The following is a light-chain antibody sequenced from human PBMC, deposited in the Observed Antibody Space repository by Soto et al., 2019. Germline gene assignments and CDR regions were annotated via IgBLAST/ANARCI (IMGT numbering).Light chain of an antibody. CDR1: ESVSSSY. V-gene: IGKV3-20*01. CDR2: GAS. Sequence: EIVLTPSPGTLSLSPGERATPSRRASESVSSSYLAWYQQKPGQAPRLLIYGASNRATGNPDRFSGSGSGTDFTLTISRLEPEDFAVYYCQQYGSSGTFGQGTKVDIK. CDR3: QQYGSSGT. J-gene: IGKJ1*01.